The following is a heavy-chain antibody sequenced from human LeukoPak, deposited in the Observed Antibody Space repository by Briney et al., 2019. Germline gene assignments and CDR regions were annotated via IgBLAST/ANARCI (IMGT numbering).Heavy chain of an antibody. J-gene: IGHJ4*02. CDR2: ISYDGSNK. CDR1: GFTFSSYA. Sequence: GRSLRLSCAASGFTFSSYAMHWVRQAPGKGLEWVAVISYDGSNKYYADSVKGRFTISRDNSKNTLYLQMNSLRAEDTAVYYCAKATTPFYGDELDYWGQGTLVTVSS. V-gene: IGHV3-30*04. D-gene: IGHD4-17*01. CDR3: AKATTPFYGDELDY.